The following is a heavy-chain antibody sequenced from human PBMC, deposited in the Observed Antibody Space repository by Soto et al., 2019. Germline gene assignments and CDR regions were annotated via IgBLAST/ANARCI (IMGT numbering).Heavy chain of an antibody. J-gene: IGHJ4*02. V-gene: IGHV3-30*18. CDR1: GFIFSDHN. D-gene: IGHD6-13*01. CDR3: AKDRSHSWSFDY. Sequence: GSLRLSCAASGFIFSDHNMHWVRQAPGKGLERVAVISYDGTNKYYADSVKGRFTISRDNSGNTLSLQMNSLGAGDTAVYYCAKDRSHSWSFDYWGQAILVTVYS. CDR2: ISYDGTNK.